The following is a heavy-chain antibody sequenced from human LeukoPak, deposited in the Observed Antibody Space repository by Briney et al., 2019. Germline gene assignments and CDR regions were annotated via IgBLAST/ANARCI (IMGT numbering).Heavy chain of an antibody. CDR2: VSSNGVST. Sequence: GGSLRLSCAASGFTFSSYAMHWVRQAPGKGLEYVSGVSSNGVSTYYAKSVKGRFTISRGNFKNTLYLQMGSLRDEDMAVYYCARDHYWGQGTLVTVSS. J-gene: IGHJ4*02. V-gene: IGHV3-64*01. CDR3: ARDHY. CDR1: GFTFSSYA.